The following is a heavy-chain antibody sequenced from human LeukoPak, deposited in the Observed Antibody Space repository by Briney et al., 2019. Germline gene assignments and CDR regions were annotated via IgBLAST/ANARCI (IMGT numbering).Heavy chain of an antibody. Sequence: SVKVSCKASGGTFSSYAISWVRQAPGQGLEWMGGIIPIFGTANYAQKFQGRVMITTDESTSTAYMELSSLRSEDTAVYYCARDSNPGGYMDVWGKGTTVTVSS. V-gene: IGHV1-69*05. CDR2: IIPIFGTA. CDR3: ARDSNPGGYMDV. J-gene: IGHJ6*03. D-gene: IGHD2-8*01. CDR1: GGTFSSYA.